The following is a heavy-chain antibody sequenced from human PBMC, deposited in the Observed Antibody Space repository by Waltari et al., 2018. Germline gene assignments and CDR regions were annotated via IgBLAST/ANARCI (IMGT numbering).Heavy chain of an antibody. CDR2: TYTSGST. Sequence: QVQLQESGPGLVKPSETLSLTCTISGGSISSYYWSWIRQPPGKGLEWIGYTYTSGSTNYNPTLKSRVTISVDTSKNQFSLKLSSLTAADTAVYYCARSGGDCYSCDAFDIWGQGTMVTVSS. CDR1: GGSISSYY. J-gene: IGHJ3*02. V-gene: IGHV4-4*09. D-gene: IGHD2-21*01. CDR3: ARSGGDCYSCDAFDI.